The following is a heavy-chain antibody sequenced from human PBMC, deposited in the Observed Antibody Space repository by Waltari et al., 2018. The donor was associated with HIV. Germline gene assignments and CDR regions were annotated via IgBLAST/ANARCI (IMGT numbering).Heavy chain of an antibody. Sequence: QVQLQQWGAGLLKPSETLSLTCAVYGGSFNDYYWSWIRQPPGKGLEWIGEISHHGGYTNYHPSLNNRVTMSIDTSKNQFSLKLTSLTVADTAVYYCARGRNTDDFWSGDLDYWGQGTPVTVSS. CDR3: ARGRNTDDFWSGDLDY. D-gene: IGHD3-3*01. CDR2: ISHHGGYT. CDR1: GGSFNDYY. J-gene: IGHJ4*02. V-gene: IGHV4-34*01.